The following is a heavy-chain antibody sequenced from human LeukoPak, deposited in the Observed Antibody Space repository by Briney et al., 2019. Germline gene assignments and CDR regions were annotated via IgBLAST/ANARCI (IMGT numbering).Heavy chain of an antibody. CDR1: GFTFDDYA. CDR2: ISWNSGSI. Sequence: GGSLRLSCAASGFTFDDYAMHWVRQAPGKGLEWVSGISWNSGSIGYADSVKGRFTTSRDNAKNSLYLQMNSLRAEDTALYYCAKGKDYYGPIDYWGQGTLVTVSS. V-gene: IGHV3-9*01. CDR3: AKGKDYYGPIDY. J-gene: IGHJ4*02. D-gene: IGHD3-10*01.